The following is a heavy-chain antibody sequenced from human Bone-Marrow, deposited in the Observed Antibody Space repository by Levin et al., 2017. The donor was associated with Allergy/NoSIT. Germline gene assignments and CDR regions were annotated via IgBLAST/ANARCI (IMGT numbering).Heavy chain of an antibody. V-gene: IGHV3-30*03. CDR2: LSFDGNTE. CDR1: GFTFSSFG. Sequence: PGGSLRLSCVGSGFTFSSFGIHWVRRAPGKGLEWVTVLSFDGNTEYYAYSVKGRFTISRDNSKNTVFLLMNSLRPEDTALYYCARADYFPSGRSAMDVWGQGTTVTVSS. J-gene: IGHJ6*02. CDR3: ARADYFPSGRSAMDV. D-gene: IGHD3-10*01.